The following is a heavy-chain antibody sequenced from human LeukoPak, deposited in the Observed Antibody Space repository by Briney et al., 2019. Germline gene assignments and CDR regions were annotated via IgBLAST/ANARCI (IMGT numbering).Heavy chain of an antibody. CDR1: GGSIGTYS. J-gene: IGHJ4*02. V-gene: IGHV4-59*01. Sequence: SETLSLTCTVSGGSIGTYSWNWIRQPPGKGLEWIGYIYYSGTTNYNPFLKSRVTIPVDTSKNQFSLKLSSVTAADTAVYYCARGVYIAAAQYGYWGQGTLVTVSS. CDR2: IYYSGTT. CDR3: ARGVYIAAAQYGY. D-gene: IGHD6-13*01.